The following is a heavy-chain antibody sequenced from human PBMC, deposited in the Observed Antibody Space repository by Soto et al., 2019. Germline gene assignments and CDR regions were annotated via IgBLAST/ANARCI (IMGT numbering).Heavy chain of an antibody. CDR2: IHYSGST. D-gene: IGHD2-2*01. V-gene: IGHV4-61*01. Sequence: SETLSLTCTVSGGSVSSDSYYWNWIRQPPGKGLEWIGYIHYSGSTHYNPSLKSRVTISVDTSKNQFSLKLSSVTAADTAVYYCATYYCSRTGCRPWAFVIWGQGTMVTVSS. J-gene: IGHJ3*02. CDR3: ATYYCSRTGCRPWAFVI. CDR1: GGSVSSDSYY.